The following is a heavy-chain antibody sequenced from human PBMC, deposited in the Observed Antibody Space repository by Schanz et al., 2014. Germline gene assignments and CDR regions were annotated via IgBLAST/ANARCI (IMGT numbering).Heavy chain of an antibody. Sequence: VQLVESGGGLIQPGGSLRLSCAASGFGFSSYSMNWVRQAPGKGLEWVAVIWYDGSNKYYADSVKGRFTISRDNSKNTLFLQMNSLRAEDTAVYYCARESSNDIVLVPGAVFDHWGQGILVTVSS. CDR3: ARESSNDIVLVPGAVFDH. J-gene: IGHJ4*02. CDR1: GFGFSSYS. D-gene: IGHD2-2*01. CDR2: IWYDGSNK. V-gene: IGHV3-33*08.